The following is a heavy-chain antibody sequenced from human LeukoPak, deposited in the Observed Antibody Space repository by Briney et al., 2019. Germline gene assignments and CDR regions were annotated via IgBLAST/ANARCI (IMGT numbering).Heavy chain of an antibody. CDR1: GFSFNFYG. V-gene: IGHV3-21*04. J-gene: IGHJ4*02. CDR3: ARDQSYYGV. CDR2: ISSSGDYT. D-gene: IGHD3-10*01. Sequence: PGGSLRLSCAASGFSFNFYGMNWVRQAPGKGLEWVSFISSSGDYTYYADSMKGRFTISRDNAKKSLYLQMNSLRADDTAVYYCARDQSYYGVWGQGTLVTVSS.